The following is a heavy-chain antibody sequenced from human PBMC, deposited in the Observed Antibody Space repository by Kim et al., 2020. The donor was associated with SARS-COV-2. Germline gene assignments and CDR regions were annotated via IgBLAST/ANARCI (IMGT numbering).Heavy chain of an antibody. CDR2: IYYSGST. V-gene: IGHV4-59*01. CDR1: GGSISSYY. D-gene: IGHD3-3*02. J-gene: IGHJ6*03. CDR3: ARGELLRHFWSGYMYYVDV. Sequence: SETLSLTCTVSGGSISSYYWSWIRQPPGKGLEWIGYIYYSGSTNYNPSLKSRVTISVDTSKNQFSLKLSSVTAADTAVYYCARGELLRHFWSGYMYYVDVWGEGTAVTVSS.